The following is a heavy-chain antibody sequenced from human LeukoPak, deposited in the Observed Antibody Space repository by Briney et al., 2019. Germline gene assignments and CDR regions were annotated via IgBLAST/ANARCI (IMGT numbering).Heavy chain of an antibody. Sequence: AASVKVSCKTSGFSFINYGSAWVRQVPGQGLEWMGWVNNNNGASTNHQNFSGRISLTTDTSTNTAYMELPRLTLDDTPVYYCGRDWEDPAAWIDFWGQGTLVTVSS. J-gene: IGHJ4*02. CDR2: VNNNNGAS. CDR1: GFSFINYG. CDR3: GRDWEDPAAWIDF. D-gene: IGHD1-26*01. V-gene: IGHV1-18*01.